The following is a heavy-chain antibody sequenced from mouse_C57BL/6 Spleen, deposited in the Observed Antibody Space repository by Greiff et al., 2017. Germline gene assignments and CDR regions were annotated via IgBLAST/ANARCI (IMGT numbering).Heavy chain of an antibody. Sequence: EVQGVESGGGLVQPGGSLKLSCAASGFTFSDYGMAWVRQAPRKGPEWVAFLSNLAYSIYYADTVTGRFTISRENAKNTLYLEMSSLRSEDTAMYYCARLGPNGGFAYWGQGTLVTVSA. CDR1: GFTFSDYG. CDR3: ARLGPNGGFAY. V-gene: IGHV5-15*01. J-gene: IGHJ3*01. CDR2: LSNLAYSI.